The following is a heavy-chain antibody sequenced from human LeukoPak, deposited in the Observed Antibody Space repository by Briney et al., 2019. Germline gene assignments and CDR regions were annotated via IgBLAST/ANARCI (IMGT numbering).Heavy chain of an antibody. D-gene: IGHD1-26*01. CDR3: AKDPTYSGSYGMDY. Sequence: GGSLRLSCAASGFTSSSYGMSWVRQAPGKGLEWVSAISGSGGSTYYADSVKGRFTISRDNSKNTLYLQMNSLRAEDTAVYYCAKDPTYSGSYGMDYWGQGTLVTVSS. CDR2: ISGSGGST. J-gene: IGHJ4*02. V-gene: IGHV3-23*01. CDR1: GFTSSSYG.